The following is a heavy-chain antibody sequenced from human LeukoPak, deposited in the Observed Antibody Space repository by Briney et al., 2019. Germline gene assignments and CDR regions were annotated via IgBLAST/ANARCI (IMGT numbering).Heavy chain of an antibody. CDR3: AKDHVLRYFDWLPTENGFDY. J-gene: IGHJ4*02. CDR1: GFTFSSYG. D-gene: IGHD3-9*01. CDR2: IRYDGTNK. V-gene: IGHV3-30*02. Sequence: GGSLRLSCAASGFTFSSYGMHWVRQAPGKGLEWVAFIRYDGTNKYYADSVKGRFTISRDNSKNTLYLQMNSLRAEDTAVYYCAKDHVLRYFDWLPTENGFDYWGQGTLVTVSS.